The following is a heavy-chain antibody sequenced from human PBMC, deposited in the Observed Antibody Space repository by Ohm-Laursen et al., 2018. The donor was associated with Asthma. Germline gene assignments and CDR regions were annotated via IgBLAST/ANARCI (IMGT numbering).Heavy chain of an antibody. CDR3: ARSWGFGELTHHFDY. CDR1: GFTFRSYA. V-gene: IGHV3-30-3*01. D-gene: IGHD3-10*01. Sequence: SLRLSCAASGFTFRSYAMHWVRQAPGKGLEWVAVGGSYYDGGLKYYADSVNGRFTVSRDDSKNTLYLQMNSLRAEDTAVYYCARSWGFGELTHHFDYWGQGTLVTVSS. J-gene: IGHJ4*02. CDR2: GGSYYDGGLK.